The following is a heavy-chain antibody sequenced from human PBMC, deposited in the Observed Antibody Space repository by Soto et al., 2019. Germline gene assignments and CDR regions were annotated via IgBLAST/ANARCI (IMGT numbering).Heavy chain of an antibody. Sequence: SQPLSLTCAVSGDIVSSNSAAWNLIRQSASRCLDWLVSTYYRSNCYNDYAVSVKSRITITPDTSKTQFSLQLNSVTPEDTAVYYCAREQQWLAQLFDYWGQGTLVTVSS. V-gene: IGHV6-1*01. J-gene: IGHJ4*02. CDR2: TYYRSNCYN. CDR3: AREQQWLAQLFDY. CDR1: GDIVSSNSAA. D-gene: IGHD6-19*01.